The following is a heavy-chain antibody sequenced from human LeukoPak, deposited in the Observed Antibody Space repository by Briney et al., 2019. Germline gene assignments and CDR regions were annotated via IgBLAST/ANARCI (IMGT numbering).Heavy chain of an antibody. CDR2: ISAYNGNT. CDR3: ATAGSPSMVRGVPFDI. Sequence: HGASVKVSCKASGYTFTSYGISWVRQAPGQGLEWMGWISAYNGNTNYAQKFQGRVTMTEDTSTDTAYMELSSLRSEDTAVYYCATAGSPSMVRGVPFDIWGQGTMVTVSS. J-gene: IGHJ3*02. D-gene: IGHD3-10*01. V-gene: IGHV1-18*01. CDR1: GYTFTSYG.